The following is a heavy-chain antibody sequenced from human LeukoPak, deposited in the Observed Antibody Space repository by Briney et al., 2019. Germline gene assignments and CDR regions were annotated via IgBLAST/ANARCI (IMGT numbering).Heavy chain of an antibody. D-gene: IGHD3-3*01. J-gene: IGHJ4*02. CDR3: ARRQTIFGVVITNYFDY. V-gene: IGHV3-48*01. CDR2: ISSSSSTI. CDR1: GFSFSSYW. Sequence: GGSLRLSCAASGFSFSSYWMSWVRQAPGKGLEWVSYISSSSSTIYYADSVKGRFTISRDNAKNSLYLQMNSLRAEDTAVYYCARRQTIFGVVITNYFDYWGQGTLVTVSS.